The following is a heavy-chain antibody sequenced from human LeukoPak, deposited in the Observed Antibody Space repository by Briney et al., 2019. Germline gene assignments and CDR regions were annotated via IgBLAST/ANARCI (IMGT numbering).Heavy chain of an antibody. J-gene: IGHJ4*02. CDR1: GFTFSSYG. Sequence: GGSLRLSCAASGFTFSSYGMHWVRQAPGKGLEWVAVIWYDGSNKHYADSVKGRFTISRDNSKNTLYLQMNSLRAEDTAVYYCARGEPNVDTAISYWGQGTLVTVSS. V-gene: IGHV3-33*01. CDR2: IWYDGSNK. D-gene: IGHD5-18*01. CDR3: ARGEPNVDTAISY.